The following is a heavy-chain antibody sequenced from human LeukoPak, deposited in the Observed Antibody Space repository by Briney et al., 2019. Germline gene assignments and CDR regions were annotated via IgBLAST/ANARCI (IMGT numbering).Heavy chain of an antibody. CDR3: ARGLWDIAAAGSYFDY. CDR1: GFTFSSYG. J-gene: IGHJ4*02. CDR2: ISGSGGST. Sequence: PGGSLRLSCAASGFTFSSYGMSWVRQAPGKGLEWVSAISGSGGSTYYADSVKGRFTISRDNSKNTLYLQMNSLRAEDTAVYYCARGLWDIAAAGSYFDYWGQGTLVTVSS. V-gene: IGHV3-23*01. D-gene: IGHD6-13*01.